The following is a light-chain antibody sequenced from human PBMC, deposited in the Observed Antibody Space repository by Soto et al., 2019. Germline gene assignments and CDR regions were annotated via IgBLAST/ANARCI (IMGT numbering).Light chain of an antibody. CDR3: HQYCSSPWT. CDR1: QSISSN. V-gene: IGKV3-20*01. CDR2: RTA. J-gene: IGKJ1*01. Sequence: VMSQCPSTLPGSHGERATLSCRASQSISSNLAWYQPKPGQAPGLLMFRTASRATGFPARFSGGGSGTDFTLTISRREPVDFAVYDWHQYCSSPWTFGQGTK.